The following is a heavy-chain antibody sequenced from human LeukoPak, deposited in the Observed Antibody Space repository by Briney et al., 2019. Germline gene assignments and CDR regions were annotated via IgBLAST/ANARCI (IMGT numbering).Heavy chain of an antibody. CDR2: IYYSGST. CDR1: GGSISSYY. V-gene: IGHV4-59*01. Sequence: SETLSLTCTVSGGSISSYYWSWIRQPPGKGLEWIGYIYYSGSTNYNPSLKRRVTISVDTSKNQFSQKLSSVTAADTAVYYCARYSYGSLDYWGQGTLVTVSS. J-gene: IGHJ4*02. D-gene: IGHD3-10*01. CDR3: ARYSYGSLDY.